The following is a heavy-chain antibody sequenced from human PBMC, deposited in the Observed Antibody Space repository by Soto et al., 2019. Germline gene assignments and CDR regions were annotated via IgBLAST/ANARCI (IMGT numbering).Heavy chain of an antibody. Sequence: EVQLAESGGGMVQPGGSLRLSCVASGFTFSSYDMHWVRQAPGKGLEYVSSISSNGGTTYYGNSVKGRFTISRDNSKNPRNPQRGSLRAEDMPVYYGLRRGSGTYDNGGRGTWSPSPQ. CDR2: ISSNGGTT. CDR1: GFTFSSYD. V-gene: IGHV3-64*01. J-gene: IGHJ4*02. CDR3: LRRGSGTYDN. D-gene: IGHD1-7*01.